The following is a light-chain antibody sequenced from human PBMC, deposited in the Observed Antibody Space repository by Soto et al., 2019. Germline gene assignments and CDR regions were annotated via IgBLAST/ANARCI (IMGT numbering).Light chain of an antibody. CDR1: SSDVGSYNL. CDR2: EVS. V-gene: IGLV2-23*02. J-gene: IGLJ1*01. CDR3: CSYVGSRSV. Sequence: QSALTQPASVSGSPGQSITISCTGTSSDVGSYNLVSWYQQHPGKAPKLMIYEVSKRPSGVSNRFSGSKSGNTASLTISGLQAEDEADYYCCSYVGSRSVFGTGTKLTVL.